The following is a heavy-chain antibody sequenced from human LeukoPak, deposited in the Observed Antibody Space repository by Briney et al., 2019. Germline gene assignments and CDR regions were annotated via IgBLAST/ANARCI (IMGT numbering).Heavy chain of an antibody. Sequence: SGTLSLTCAVSGGSISSSNWWSWVRQPPGKGLEWIGEIYHSGSTNYNPSLKSRVTISVDKSKNQFSLELSSVTAADTAVYYCARVSIAVAGTCWYFDLWGRGTLVTVSS. V-gene: IGHV4-4*02. CDR1: GGSISSSNW. D-gene: IGHD6-19*01. CDR2: IYHSGST. J-gene: IGHJ2*01. CDR3: ARVSIAVAGTCWYFDL.